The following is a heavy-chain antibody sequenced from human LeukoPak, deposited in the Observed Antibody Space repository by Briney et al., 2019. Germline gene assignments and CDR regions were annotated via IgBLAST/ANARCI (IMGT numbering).Heavy chain of an antibody. CDR3: ARNEVGPTIYGMDV. J-gene: IGHJ6*02. CDR2: MYISGAS. CDR1: GGSISDYY. V-gene: IGHV4-4*07. D-gene: IGHD1-26*01. Sequence: SENLSLACTVSGGSISDYYWSWIRQSAGKGLEWIGRMYISGASDYNPSLKSRVTMSLDTSKHQISLKLNSVTAADTAVYYCARNEVGPTIYGMDVWGQGTTVTVSS.